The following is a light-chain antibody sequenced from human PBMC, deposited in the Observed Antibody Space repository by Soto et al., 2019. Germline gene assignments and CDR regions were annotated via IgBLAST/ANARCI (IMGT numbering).Light chain of an antibody. V-gene: IGKV3-15*01. J-gene: IGKJ2*01. CDR2: GAS. CDR3: QQYNNWPPYT. CDR1: QNIDTN. Sequence: DILMTQSPSFVSVSPGYRATLFCRASQNIDTNLAWYQQSLGRPPRIVIYGASSRVTGVPARFSGSGSGTAFTLTITDLQSEDSGLYFCQQYNNWPPYTFGQGTKLEIK.